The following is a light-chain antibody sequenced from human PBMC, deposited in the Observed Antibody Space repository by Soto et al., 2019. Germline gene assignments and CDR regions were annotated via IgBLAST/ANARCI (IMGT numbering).Light chain of an antibody. Sequence: QSALTQPASVSGSPGQSITISCTGTSSDVGGYNYVSWYQQHPGKAPKFMIYEVSNRPSGVSNRFSGSKSGNTASLTISGIQAEDEADYYCSSYTSSSTPWVFGGGTQLTVL. J-gene: IGLJ3*02. V-gene: IGLV2-14*01. CDR3: SSYTSSSTPWV. CDR1: SSDVGGYNY. CDR2: EVS.